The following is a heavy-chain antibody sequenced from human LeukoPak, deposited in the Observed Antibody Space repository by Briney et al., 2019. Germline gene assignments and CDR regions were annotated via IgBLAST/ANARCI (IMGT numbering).Heavy chain of an antibody. CDR2: IGGHGGST. J-gene: IGHJ4*02. CDR1: GFTYDAYA. D-gene: IGHD1-26*01. V-gene: IGHV3-43*02. CDR3: AKEHSASESVDY. Sequence: PGGSLVFCSAASGFTYDAYAIYWVRQAPGKGLECVSLIGGHGGSTLYADLVKGRFTISRDNSKNSVYLQMNSLRTEDTALYYCAKEHSASESVDYWGQGTMVTVSS.